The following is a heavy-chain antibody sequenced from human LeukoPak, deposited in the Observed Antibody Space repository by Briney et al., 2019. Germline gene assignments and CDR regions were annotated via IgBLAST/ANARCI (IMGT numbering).Heavy chain of an antibody. CDR1: GYTFTGYY. Sequence: ASVKVSCKASGYTFTGYYMHWVRQAPGQGLEWMGWISPNSGGTNYAQKFQGRVTMTRDTSISTAYMELSRLRSDDTAVYYCAREATIVATIIDYWGQGTLVTVSS. CDR2: ISPNSGGT. V-gene: IGHV1-2*02. J-gene: IGHJ4*02. D-gene: IGHD5-12*01. CDR3: AREATIVATIIDY.